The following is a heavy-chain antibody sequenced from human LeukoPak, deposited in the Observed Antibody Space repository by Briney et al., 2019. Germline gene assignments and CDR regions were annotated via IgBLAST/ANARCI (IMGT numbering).Heavy chain of an antibody. CDR2: IYTSGST. J-gene: IGHJ4*02. Sequence: SQTLSLTCTVSGGSLSSGSYYWSWIRQPAGKGLEWIGRIYTSGSTNYNPSLKSRVTISVDTSKNQFSLKLSSVTAADTAVYYCARSRDGYAGGFSDYWGQGTLVTVSS. CDR1: GGSLSSGSYY. V-gene: IGHV4-61*02. D-gene: IGHD5-24*01. CDR3: ARSRDGYAGGFSDY.